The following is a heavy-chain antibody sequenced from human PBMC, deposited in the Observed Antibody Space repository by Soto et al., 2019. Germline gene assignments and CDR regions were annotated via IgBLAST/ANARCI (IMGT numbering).Heavy chain of an antibody. CDR3: ARDQEAGSVFPYYYGMDV. Sequence: EVQLVESGGGLVQPGGSLRLSCATSGFTFSSYEMNWVRQAPGKGLEWVSYISSSGSTIYYADSVKGRFTISRDNAKNSLYLQMDSLRAEDTAVYYCARDQEAGSVFPYYYGMDVWGQGTTVTVSS. D-gene: IGHD6-13*01. CDR1: GFTFSSYE. CDR2: ISSSGSTI. V-gene: IGHV3-48*03. J-gene: IGHJ6*02.